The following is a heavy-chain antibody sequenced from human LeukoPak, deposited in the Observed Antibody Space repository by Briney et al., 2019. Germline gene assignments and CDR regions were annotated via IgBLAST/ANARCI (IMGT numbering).Heavy chain of an antibody. D-gene: IGHD3-10*01. CDR2: ISAYNGNT. V-gene: IGHV1-18*03. CDR3: ALGTMVRGVIIKGAFGGY. J-gene: IGHJ4*02. Sequence: ASVKVSCKASGGTFSSYAISWVRQAPGQGLEWMGWISAYNGNTNYAQKLQGRVTMTTDTSTSTAYMELSSLRSEDMAVYYCALGTMVRGVIIKGAFGGYWGQGTLVTVSS. CDR1: GGTFSSYA.